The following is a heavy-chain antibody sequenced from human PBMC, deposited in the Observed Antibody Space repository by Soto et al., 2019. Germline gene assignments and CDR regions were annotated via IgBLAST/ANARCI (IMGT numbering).Heavy chain of an antibody. CDR3: ATGNALDV. V-gene: IGHV6-1*01. J-gene: IGHJ3*01. CDR2: TYYRSKWCH. Sequence: QGQLQQSGPGLVKPSQTLSLTCAISGDSVSSDITSWNWIRQSPSRGLEWLGRTYYRSKWCHDYAASVKSRITITPDTSKNQFSLEVNSMTPEVTAAYYCATGNALDVWGQGTVVTASS. CDR1: GDSVSSDITS. D-gene: IGHD3-10*01.